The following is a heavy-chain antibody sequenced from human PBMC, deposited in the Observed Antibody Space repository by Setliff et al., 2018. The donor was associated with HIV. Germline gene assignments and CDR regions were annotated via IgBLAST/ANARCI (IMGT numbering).Heavy chain of an antibody. J-gene: IGHJ4*02. D-gene: IGHD3-9*01. Sequence: GSLRPPCAASGFTFSSYERNWVRQAPGKGLEWLSYISASGRTIYYADSVKGRLTIYRDNAKNSLYLQMNSLSAEDTAVYYCARDQRVLRYFDWSNNALDFWGQGTLVTVSS. V-gene: IGHV3-48*03. CDR2: ISASGRTI. CDR1: GFTFSSYE. CDR3: ARDQRVLRYFDWSNNALDF.